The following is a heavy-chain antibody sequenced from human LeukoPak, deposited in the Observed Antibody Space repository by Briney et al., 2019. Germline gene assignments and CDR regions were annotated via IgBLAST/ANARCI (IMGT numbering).Heavy chain of an antibody. V-gene: IGHV4-30-4*08. CDR1: GGSISSGDYY. J-gene: IGHJ4*02. CDR2: IYYSGST. Sequence: PSETLSLTCTVSGGSISSGDYYWSWIRQPPGKGLEWIGYIYYSGSTYYNPSLKSRVTISVDTSKNQFSLKLSSVTAADTAVYYCAREAMGRDYYDSSGYLAPFDYWGQGTLVTVSS. D-gene: IGHD3-22*01. CDR3: AREAMGRDYYDSSGYLAPFDY.